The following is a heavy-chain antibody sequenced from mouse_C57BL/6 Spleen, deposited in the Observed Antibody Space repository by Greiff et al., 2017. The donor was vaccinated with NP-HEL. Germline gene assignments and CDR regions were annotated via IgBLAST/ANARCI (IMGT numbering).Heavy chain of an antibody. CDR3: AVLWPPYAMDY. V-gene: IGHV3-6*01. CDR2: ISYDGSN. Sequence: DVKLQESGPGLVKPSQSLSLTCSVTGYSITSGYYWNWIRQFPGNKLEWMGYISYDGSNNYNPSLKNRISITRDTSKNQFFLKLNSVTTEDTATYYCAVLWPPYAMDYWGQGTSVTVSS. D-gene: IGHD1-1*02. J-gene: IGHJ4*01. CDR1: GYSITSGYY.